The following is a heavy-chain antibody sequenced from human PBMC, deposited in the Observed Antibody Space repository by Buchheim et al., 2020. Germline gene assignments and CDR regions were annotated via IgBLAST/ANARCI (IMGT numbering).Heavy chain of an antibody. CDR2: INPNSGGT. Sequence: QVQLVQSGAEVKKPGASVKVSCKASGYTFTGYYMHWVRQAPGQGLEWMGWINPNSGGTNYAQKFQGRVTMTRDTSISTAYMELSRLRSDDTAAYYCARGTHYYYDSSGYTPNYYYYGMDVWGQGTT. D-gene: IGHD3-22*01. V-gene: IGHV1-2*02. CDR1: GYTFTGYY. CDR3: ARGTHYYYDSSGYTPNYYYYGMDV. J-gene: IGHJ6*02.